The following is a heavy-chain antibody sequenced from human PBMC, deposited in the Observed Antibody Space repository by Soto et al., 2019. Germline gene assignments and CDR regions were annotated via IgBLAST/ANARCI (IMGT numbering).Heavy chain of an antibody. Sequence: ASVKVSCKASGYNFNTFDIYWVRQATGHGLEWMGWMNPNSGNTGYAENFRGRVTMTRNTSISTAYMELSNLRSDDTAVYYCARRKERSGPYYLDFWGQGTLVTVSS. CDR1: GYNFNTFD. CDR2: MNPNSGNT. J-gene: IGHJ4*02. CDR3: ARRKERSGPYYLDF. D-gene: IGHD3-10*01. V-gene: IGHV1-8*02.